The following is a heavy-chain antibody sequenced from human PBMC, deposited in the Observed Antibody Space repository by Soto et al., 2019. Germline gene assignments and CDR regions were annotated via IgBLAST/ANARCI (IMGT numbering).Heavy chain of an antibody. J-gene: IGHJ5*02. D-gene: IGHD2-15*01. CDR1: GGSISSGGYY. V-gene: IGHV4-31*03. CDR3: ARGNRGVAASHTLDP. CDR2: IYYSGST. Sequence: PSETLSLTCTVSGGSISSGGYYWSWIRQHPGKGLEWIGYIYYSGSTYYNPSLKSRVTISVDTSKNQFSLKLSSVTAADTAVYYCARGNRGVAASHTLDPWGQGTLVTVSS.